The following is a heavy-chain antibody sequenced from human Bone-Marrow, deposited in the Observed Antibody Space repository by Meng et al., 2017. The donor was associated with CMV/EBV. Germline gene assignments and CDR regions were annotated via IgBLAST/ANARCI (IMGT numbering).Heavy chain of an antibody. Sequence: GESLKISCAASGFTFSNLAMSWVRQAPGKGLEWVSGISDSGVMTYYKEFAKGRFTISRDNSKNTVYLQMNSLRADDTAVYYCAKDRERGGWYFFDFWGQGTLVTFYS. J-gene: IGHJ4*02. CDR3: AKDRERGGWYFFDF. CDR1: GFTFSNLA. V-gene: IGHV3-23*01. CDR2: ISDSGVMT. D-gene: IGHD6-19*01.